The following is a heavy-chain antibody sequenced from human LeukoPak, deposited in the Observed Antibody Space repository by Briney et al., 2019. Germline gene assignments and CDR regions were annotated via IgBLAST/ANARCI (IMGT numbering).Heavy chain of an antibody. V-gene: IGHV4-59*12. CDR1: GGSISSYY. CDR2: IYYSGST. Sequence: SETLSLTCTVSGGSISSYYWSWIRQPPGKGLEWIGYIYYSGSTNYNPSLKSRVTISVDKSKNQFSLKLSSVTAADTAVYYCARDLAAASDYWGQGTLVTVSS. D-gene: IGHD6-13*01. CDR3: ARDLAAASDY. J-gene: IGHJ4*02.